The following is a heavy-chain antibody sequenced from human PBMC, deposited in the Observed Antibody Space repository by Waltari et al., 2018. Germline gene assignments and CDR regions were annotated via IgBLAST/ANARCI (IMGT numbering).Heavy chain of an antibody. D-gene: IGHD1-26*01. Sequence: QVQLVQSGAEVKKPGASVKVSCKVSGYTLTEFSMHWVRQAPGKGLEWMGGFDPEDGETIYAQQFQGRVTMTEDTSTDTAYMELSSLRSEDTAVYYCATTRGATVAGAEYFQHWGQGTLVTVSS. CDR3: ATTRGATVAGAEYFQH. CDR2: FDPEDGET. J-gene: IGHJ1*01. V-gene: IGHV1-24*01. CDR1: GYTLTEFS.